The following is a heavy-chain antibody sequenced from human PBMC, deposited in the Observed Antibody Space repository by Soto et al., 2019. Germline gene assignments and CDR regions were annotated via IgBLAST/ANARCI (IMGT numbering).Heavy chain of an antibody. J-gene: IGHJ5*02. Sequence: SVNVSYKSPGYAFTRYGISLVRQAPGQGLEWMGWISAYNGNTNYAQKLQGRVTMTTDTSTRTAYMELRSLRSDDAAVYYCAGMATIAWFDPWGQGTLVTVSS. CDR1: GYAFTRYG. CDR3: AGMATIAWFDP. CDR2: ISAYNGNT. D-gene: IGHD5-12*01. V-gene: IGHV1-18*04.